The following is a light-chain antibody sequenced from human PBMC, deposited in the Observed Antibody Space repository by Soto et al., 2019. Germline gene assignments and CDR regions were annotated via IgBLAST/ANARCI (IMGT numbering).Light chain of an antibody. CDR1: QSVSSSH. CDR2: GAS. CDR3: QQYGRSPPQT. Sequence: EIVLTQSPGTLSVFPGERATLSCRSSQSVSSSHLAWYQQKPGQAPRLLIYGASSRATGIQDRFSGSGSRTDFTLTISRLEPEDFAVYYCQQYGRSPPQTFGQGTKVAIK. V-gene: IGKV3-20*01. J-gene: IGKJ1*01.